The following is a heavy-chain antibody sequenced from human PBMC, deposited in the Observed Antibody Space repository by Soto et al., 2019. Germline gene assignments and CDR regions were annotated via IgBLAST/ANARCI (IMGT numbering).Heavy chain of an antibody. J-gene: IGHJ6*03. CDR3: ARMVRGSNIDHSHYIDV. D-gene: IGHD3-10*01. Sequence: QVQLVQSGAEVKKPGASVKVSCKASGYTFTSHGISWVRQAPGQGLEWMGWISAKNGDTNYAQKFQGRVTVTTDTSTSTGYMELRSLRSEHAAVYYCARMVRGSNIDHSHYIDVWGKGTTVTVSS. CDR1: GYTFTSHG. V-gene: IGHV1-18*01. CDR2: ISAKNGDT.